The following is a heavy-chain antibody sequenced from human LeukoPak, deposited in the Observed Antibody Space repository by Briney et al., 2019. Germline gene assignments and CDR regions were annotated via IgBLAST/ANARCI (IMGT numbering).Heavy chain of an antibody. Sequence: PSETLSLTCTVSGGSISSYYWSWIRQPPGKGLEWIGYIYYSGSTNYNPSLKSRVTISVDTSKNQFSLKLSSVTAADTAVYYCARDSYYDNSGEVAFDIWGQGTMVTVSS. CDR3: ARDSYYDNSGEVAFDI. CDR2: IYYSGST. J-gene: IGHJ3*02. V-gene: IGHV4-59*01. D-gene: IGHD3-22*01. CDR1: GGSISSYY.